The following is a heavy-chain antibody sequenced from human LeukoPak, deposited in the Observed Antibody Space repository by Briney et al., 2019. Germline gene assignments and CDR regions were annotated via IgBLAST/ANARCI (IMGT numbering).Heavy chain of an antibody. D-gene: IGHD3-16*02. J-gene: IGHJ4*02. V-gene: IGHV4-38-2*02. CDR1: GYSISSGYY. CDR3: AREGEYYDYVWGSYRHLGFDY. Sequence: SETLSLTCTVSGYSISSGYYWDWIRQPPGKGLEWIGNIYRSGSTDYNPSLRSRATISLDTSKNQFSLRLTSVTAADTAVYYCAREGEYYDYVWGSYRHLGFDYWGQGALVTVSS. CDR2: IYRSGST.